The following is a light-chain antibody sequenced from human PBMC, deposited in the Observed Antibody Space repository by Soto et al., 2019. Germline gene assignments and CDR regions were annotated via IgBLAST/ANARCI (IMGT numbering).Light chain of an antibody. Sequence: RAQGAATLTVSPGERVARCCRSSHSFADNLACFQQKPGQGPRLLIYGASTRATGIPARFSGSGSEPDFPLTVSSLRSEDCAVYYCQQYNYWPITFGEGTRLEIK. J-gene: IGKJ5*01. CDR2: GAS. CDR1: HSFADN. CDR3: QQYNYWPIT. V-gene: IGKV3-15*01.